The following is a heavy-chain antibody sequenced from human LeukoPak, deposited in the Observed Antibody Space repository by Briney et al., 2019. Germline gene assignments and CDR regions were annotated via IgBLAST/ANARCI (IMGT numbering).Heavy chain of an antibody. D-gene: IGHD3-10*01. CDR2: ISSSGSTI. Sequence: GGSLRLSCAASGFTFSSYWMSWVRQAPGKGLEWVSYISSSGSTIYYADSVKGRFTISRDNAKNSLYLQMNSLRAEDTAVYYCAREVSGFGELRGYYYYMDVWGKGTTVTISS. J-gene: IGHJ6*03. V-gene: IGHV3-48*03. CDR3: AREVSGFGELRGYYYYMDV. CDR1: GFTFSSYW.